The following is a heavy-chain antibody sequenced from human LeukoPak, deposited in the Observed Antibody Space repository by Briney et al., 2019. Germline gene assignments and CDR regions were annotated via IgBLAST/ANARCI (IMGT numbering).Heavy chain of an antibody. J-gene: IGHJ4*02. D-gene: IGHD6-6*01. CDR1: GGSISSYY. V-gene: IGHV4-59*01. CDR2: IYYSGST. Sequence: SETLSLTCTVPGGSISSYYWSWIRQPPGKGLEWIGYIYYSGSTNYNPSLKSRVTISVDTSKNQFPLKLSSVTAADTAVYYCARGKYSSSSSSDYWGQGTLVTVSS. CDR3: ARGKYSSSSSSDY.